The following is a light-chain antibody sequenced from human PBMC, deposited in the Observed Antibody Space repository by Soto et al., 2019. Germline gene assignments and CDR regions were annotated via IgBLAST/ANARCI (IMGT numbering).Light chain of an antibody. CDR3: QQRPNWPLT. Sequence: EIVLTQSPATLSLSPGERATLSCRASQSISSHLAWYQQKPGQAPRLLIYDASNRATGIPVRFSGSGSGTDFTLTINSLEPEDVAVYYCQQRPNWPLTFGGGTKVENK. CDR2: DAS. J-gene: IGKJ4*01. V-gene: IGKV3-11*01. CDR1: QSISSH.